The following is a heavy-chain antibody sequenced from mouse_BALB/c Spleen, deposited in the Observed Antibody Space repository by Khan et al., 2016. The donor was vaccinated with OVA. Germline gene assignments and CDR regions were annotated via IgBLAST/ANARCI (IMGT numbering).Heavy chain of an antibody. V-gene: IGHV14-1*02. CDR1: GFNITDFY. CDR3: PKPNLLYLDY. D-gene: IGHD4-1*01. J-gene: IGHJ2*01. Sequence: VQLQQSGTELVRPGALVKLSCTASGFNITDFYIHRVKQRSDQGLEWIGWIDPENGITIYDTTFHGKASITADTSSTPAFLQLSSLTSQDTAVSYGPKPNLLYLDYWDQGTTLTVSS. CDR2: IDPENGIT.